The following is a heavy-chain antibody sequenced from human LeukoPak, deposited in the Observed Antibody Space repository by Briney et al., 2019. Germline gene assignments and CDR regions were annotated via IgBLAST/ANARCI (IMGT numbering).Heavy chain of an antibody. CDR3: ARAWYYYDSSGYSYYFDY. J-gene: IGHJ4*02. D-gene: IGHD3-22*01. Sequence: SETLSLTCTVSGYSISSGYYWGWIRQPPGKGLEWIGSIYHSGSTYYNPSLKSRVTISVDTSKNQFSLKLSSVTAADTAVYYCARAWYYYDSSGYSYYFDYWGQGTLVTVSS. CDR2: IYHSGST. V-gene: IGHV4-38-2*02. CDR1: GYSISSGYY.